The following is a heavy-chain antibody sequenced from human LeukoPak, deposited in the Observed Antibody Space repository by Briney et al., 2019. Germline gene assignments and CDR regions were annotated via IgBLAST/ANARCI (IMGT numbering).Heavy chain of an antibody. CDR2: IFPSGGEI. D-gene: IGHD1-14*01. Sequence: GGSLRLSCAASGFTFSTFAMIWVRQPPGKGLEWVSSIFPSGGEIHYADSVRGRFTISRDNSKSTLSLQMNSLRAEDTAVYYCARDRGNQRGYYYYYMDVWGKGTTVTVSS. CDR3: ARDRGNQRGYYYYYMDV. J-gene: IGHJ6*03. CDR1: GFTFSTFA. V-gene: IGHV3-23*01.